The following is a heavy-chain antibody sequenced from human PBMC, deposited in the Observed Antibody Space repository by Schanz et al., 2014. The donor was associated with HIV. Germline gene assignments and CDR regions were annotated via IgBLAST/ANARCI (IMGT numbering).Heavy chain of an antibody. Sequence: QVQLVESGGGVVQPGRSLRLSCAASGFTFSSYGMHWVRQAPGKGLAWVAVISYDGSNKYYADSVKGRFTISRDNSKNALYLPMNSLRADDTAVYSCAKGFSGYYSEDSFDSWGQGTLVTVSS. CDR3: AKGFSGYYSEDSFDS. V-gene: IGHV3-30*18. D-gene: IGHD3-22*01. J-gene: IGHJ4*02. CDR2: ISYDGSNK. CDR1: GFTFSSYG.